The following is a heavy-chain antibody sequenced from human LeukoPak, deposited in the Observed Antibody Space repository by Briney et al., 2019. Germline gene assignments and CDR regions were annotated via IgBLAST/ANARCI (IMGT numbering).Heavy chain of an antibody. J-gene: IGHJ4*02. D-gene: IGHD2-15*01. CDR3: ARAPLGCSGGSCYPAPFDY. CDR2: IYYSGST. Sequence: SETLSLTCTVSGGSISSSSYYWGWIRQPPGKGLECIGSIYYSGSTYYNPSLKSRVTISVDTSKNQFSLKLSSVTAADTAVYYCARAPLGCSGGSCYPAPFDYWGQGTLVTVSS. V-gene: IGHV4-39*07. CDR1: GGSISSSSYY.